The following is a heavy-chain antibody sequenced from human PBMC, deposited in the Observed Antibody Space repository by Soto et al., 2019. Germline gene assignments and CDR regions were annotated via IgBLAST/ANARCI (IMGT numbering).Heavy chain of an antibody. J-gene: IGHJ4*02. CDR1: SGSISSSSYY. CDR3: ARQYSSSWYYHY. CDR2: IYYSGST. Sequence: SETLSLTCTVSSGSISSSSYYWGWIRQPPGKGLEWIGSIYYSGSTYYNPSLKSRATISVDTSKNQFSLKLSSVTAADTAVYYCARQYSSSWYYHYWGQGTLVTVSS. V-gene: IGHV4-39*01. D-gene: IGHD6-13*01.